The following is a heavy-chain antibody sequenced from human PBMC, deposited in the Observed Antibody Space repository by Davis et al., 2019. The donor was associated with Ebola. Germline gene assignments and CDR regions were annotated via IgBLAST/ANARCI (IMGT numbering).Heavy chain of an antibody. V-gene: IGHV1-2*02. Sequence: ASVKVSCKASGYTFTGYYMHWVRQAPGQGLEWMGWINPNSGGTNYAQKFQGRVTMTRDTSISTAYMELSRLRSDDTAVYYCAKFPRGGDYERRQQPKNYYYGMDVWGQGTTVTVSS. D-gene: IGHD4-17*01. CDR1: GYTFTGYY. CDR2: INPNSGGT. J-gene: IGHJ6*02. CDR3: AKFPRGGDYERRQQPKNYYYGMDV.